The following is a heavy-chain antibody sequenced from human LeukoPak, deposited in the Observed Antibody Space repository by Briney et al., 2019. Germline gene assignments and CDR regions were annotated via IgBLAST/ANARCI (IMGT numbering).Heavy chain of an antibody. CDR3: AKDIADDILTGYYTPRAFDI. D-gene: IGHD3-9*01. J-gene: IGHJ3*02. V-gene: IGHV3-9*01. Sequence: QSGMSLRLSCAASGFTFDDYAMHWVRQAPGKGLEWVSGISWNSGSIGYADSVKGRFTISRDNAKNSLYLQMNSLRAEDTALYYCAKDIADDILTGYYTPRAFDIWGQGTMVTVSS. CDR2: ISWNSGSI. CDR1: GFTFDDYA.